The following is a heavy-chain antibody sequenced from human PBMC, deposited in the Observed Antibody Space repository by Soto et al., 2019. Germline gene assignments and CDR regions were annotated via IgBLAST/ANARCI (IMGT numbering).Heavy chain of an antibody. V-gene: IGHV3-30*03. Sequence: PDVTLRRPCVPSGFTLSDYGIHWVRQAPGNGLEWVAVISYDGSDQHYTDSVKGRSTISRDDSRNSLYLKMSSLRPVDTAVYYGTRGGNPYFGAWGRGTLVAVSS. CDR2: ISYDGSDQ. CDR1: GFTLSDYG. J-gene: IGHJ4*02. CDR3: TRGGNPYFGA. D-gene: IGHD2-15*01.